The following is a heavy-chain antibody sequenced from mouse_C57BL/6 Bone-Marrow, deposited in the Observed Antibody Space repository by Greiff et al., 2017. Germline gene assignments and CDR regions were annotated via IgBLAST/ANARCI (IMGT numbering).Heavy chain of an antibody. D-gene: IGHD2-3*01. Sequence: EVQVVESGGGLVKPGGSLKLSCAASGFTFSDYGMHWVRQAPEKGLEWVAYISSGCSTIYYADTVKGRFTISRDNAQNTLFLQMTSLRSEDTAMYDCARRSDGYYGDYAMDYWGQGTSVTVSS. V-gene: IGHV5-17*01. CDR2: ISSGCSTI. CDR1: GFTFSDYG. CDR3: ARRSDGYYGDYAMDY. J-gene: IGHJ4*01.